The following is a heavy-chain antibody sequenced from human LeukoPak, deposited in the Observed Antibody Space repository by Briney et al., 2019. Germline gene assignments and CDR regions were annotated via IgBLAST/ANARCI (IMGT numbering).Heavy chain of an antibody. CDR1: GGSISSYY. CDR2: IHYSGST. CDR3: ARQADDSSSSLVYFDY. J-gene: IGHJ4*02. D-gene: IGHD6-6*01. V-gene: IGHV4-59*08. Sequence: SSETLSLTCTVSGGSISSYYWSWIRQPPGEGLEWIEYIHYSGSTNYNPSFKSRVTISADTSKNQFSLKLSSVTAADTAVYYCARQADDSSSSLVYFDYWGQGTLVTVSS.